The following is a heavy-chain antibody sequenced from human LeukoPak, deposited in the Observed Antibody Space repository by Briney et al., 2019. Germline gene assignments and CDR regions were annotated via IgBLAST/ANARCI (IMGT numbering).Heavy chain of an antibody. Sequence: GGSLRLSCAASGLTFDDYGMSWVRQAPGKGLEWVSGINWNGGSTGYADSVKGRFTISRDNAKNSVYLQMNSLRAEDTALYYCTVSGYLRGYYFDYWGQGTLVTVSS. CDR1: GLTFDDYG. V-gene: IGHV3-20*04. J-gene: IGHJ4*02. CDR2: INWNGGST. D-gene: IGHD5-12*01. CDR3: TVSGYLRGYYFDY.